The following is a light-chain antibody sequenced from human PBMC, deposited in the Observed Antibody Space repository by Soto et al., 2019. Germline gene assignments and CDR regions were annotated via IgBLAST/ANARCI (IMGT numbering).Light chain of an antibody. CDR3: QQYNSYSWT. CDR1: QSISAW. CDR2: QAS. J-gene: IGKJ1*01. V-gene: IGKV1-5*03. Sequence: DIQMTQSPSTLSASVGDRVTITCRASQSISAWLAWYQQKPGKAPKLLIYQASTLEIGVPSRFSGSGSGTEFTLTISSLQPDDFATYYCQQYNSYSWTFGQGTKVEVK.